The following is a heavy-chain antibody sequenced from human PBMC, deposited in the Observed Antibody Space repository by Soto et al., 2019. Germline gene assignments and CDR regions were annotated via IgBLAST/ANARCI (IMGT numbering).Heavy chain of an antibody. CDR1: GFTFSSYS. CDR3: ARDQPRYSYGYGLGY. Sequence: EVQLVESGGGLVKPGGSLRLSCAASGFTFSSYSMNWVRQAPGKGLEWVSSISSSSSYIYYADSVKGRFTISRDNAKNSLYLQMNSLRAADTAVYYCARDQPRYSYGYGLGYWGQGTLVTVSS. CDR2: ISSSSSYI. V-gene: IGHV3-21*01. D-gene: IGHD5-18*01. J-gene: IGHJ4*02.